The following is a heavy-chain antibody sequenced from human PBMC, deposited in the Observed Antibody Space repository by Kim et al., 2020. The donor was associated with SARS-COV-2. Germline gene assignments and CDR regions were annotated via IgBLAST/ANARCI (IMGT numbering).Heavy chain of an antibody. Sequence: SQTLSLTCAISGDSVYTGSWNWIRQSPSRGLEWLGRTYYRSKWYYDYAVSVKSRITIIPDTAKNQVSLQLQSVTPEETAVYYCARDGYWNYWGQGTLVTVSS. CDR1: GDSVYTGS. V-gene: IGHV6-1*01. J-gene: IGHJ4*02. CDR3: ARDGYWNY. CDR2: TYYRSKWYY. D-gene: IGHD3-22*01.